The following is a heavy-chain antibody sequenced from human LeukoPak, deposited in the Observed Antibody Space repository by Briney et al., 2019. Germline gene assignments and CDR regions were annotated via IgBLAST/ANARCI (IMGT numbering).Heavy chain of an antibody. V-gene: IGHV3-23*01. CDR3: AKDRAQQLVLDF. CDR1: GFTFGSYS. D-gene: IGHD6-13*01. J-gene: IGHJ4*02. CDR2: IIGSGSST. Sequence: GGSLRLSCAASGFTFGSYSMSWVRQAPGKGLECVSAIIGSGSSTYYADSVKGRFTISRDNSKNTLFLQMNSLRAEDTAVYYCAKDRAQQLVLDFWGQGTLVTVSS.